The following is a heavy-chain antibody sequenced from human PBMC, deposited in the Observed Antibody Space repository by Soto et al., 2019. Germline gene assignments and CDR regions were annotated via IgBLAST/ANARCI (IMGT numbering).Heavy chain of an antibody. J-gene: IGHJ4*02. CDR1: GFTFSDYY. V-gene: IGHV3-11*06. D-gene: IGHD1-1*01. CDR3: ARSGDNYNLLDY. CDR2: SSDSGTFT. Sequence: GSLRLSCAASGFTFSDYYMSWIRQAPGRGLEWLSYSSDSGTFTRYADSVKGRFSISRDNAKNSLYLQINSLRGDDTAIYYCARSGDNYNLLDYWGKGT.